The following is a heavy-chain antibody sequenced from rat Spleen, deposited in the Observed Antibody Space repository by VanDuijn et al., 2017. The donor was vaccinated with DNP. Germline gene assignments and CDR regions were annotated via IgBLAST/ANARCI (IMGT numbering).Heavy chain of an antibody. CDR3: ATHSFTSGITTAFGS. Sequence: EVHLVESGGDLVQPGRSLNLSCVASGFTFNNYWMTWIRQVPGKGLEWVASISYDGGSTYYRDSVKGRFTISRDNAENTLFLQMDSLRSEDTATYYCATHSFTSGITTAFGSWGQGTLVTVSS. CDR2: ISYDGGST. J-gene: IGHJ3*01. D-gene: IGHD1-11*01. V-gene: IGHV5-31*01. CDR1: GFTFNNYW.